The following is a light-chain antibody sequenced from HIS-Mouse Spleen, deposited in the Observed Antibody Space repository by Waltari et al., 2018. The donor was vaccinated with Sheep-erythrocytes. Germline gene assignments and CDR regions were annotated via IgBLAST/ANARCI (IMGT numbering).Light chain of an antibody. Sequence: QSALTQPASVSGSPGQSITISCTGTSSDVGSYNLVSWYQQHPGKAPKLMIYEGSKRRSGVSNRFSGSKSGSTASLTISGLQAEDEADYYCCSYAGSSTPWVFGGGTKLTVL. J-gene: IGLJ3*02. CDR2: EGS. V-gene: IGLV2-23*01. CDR3: CSYAGSSTPWV. CDR1: SSDVGSYNL.